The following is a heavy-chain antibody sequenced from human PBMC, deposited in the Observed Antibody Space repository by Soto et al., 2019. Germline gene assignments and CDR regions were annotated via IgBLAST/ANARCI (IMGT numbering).Heavy chain of an antibody. CDR3: TTDPGDYEDF. CDR1: AITFTNAW. CDR2: IKNRADGGTT. V-gene: IGHV3-15*01. D-gene: IGHD4-17*01. Sequence: EVQLVEAGGDLVKPGGCLRLSCAASAITFTNAWMSWVRQAPGKGLEWVGRIKNRADGGTTDYAAPVRGRFTISRDDSKNTLFLQMNSLEVEDTAVYYCTTDPGDYEDFWGQGTLVTVSS. J-gene: IGHJ4*02.